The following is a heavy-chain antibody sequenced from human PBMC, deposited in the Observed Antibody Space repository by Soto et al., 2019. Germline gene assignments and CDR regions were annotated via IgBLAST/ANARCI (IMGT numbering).Heavy chain of an antibody. CDR1: EFTFTYYA. V-gene: IGHV3-23*01. CDR3: AKDRDYPRDQFHY. CDR2: ISANGQGI. Sequence: VGSLRLSCTASEFTFTYYAFSWVRQAPGKGLEWVSAISANGQGIYYADSVRGRFTISRDNSKNTVFLHMDSLRAEDTAVYYCAKDRDYPRDQFHYWGQGTLVTVSS. D-gene: IGHD2-2*01. J-gene: IGHJ4*02.